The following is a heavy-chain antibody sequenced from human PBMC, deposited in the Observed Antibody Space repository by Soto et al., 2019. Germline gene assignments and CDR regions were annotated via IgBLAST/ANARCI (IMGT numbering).Heavy chain of an antibody. CDR3: TGGDILTGYYYYYYGMDV. D-gene: IGHD3-9*01. V-gene: IGHV3-49*04. J-gene: IGHJ6*02. CDR2: IRSKAYGGTT. CDR1: GFTFGDYA. Sequence: GGSLRLSCTASGFTFGDYAMSWVRQAPGKGLEWVGFIRSKAYGGTTEYAASVKGRFTISRDDSKSIAYLQMNSLKTEDTAVYYCTGGDILTGYYYYYYGMDVWGQGTTVTVSS.